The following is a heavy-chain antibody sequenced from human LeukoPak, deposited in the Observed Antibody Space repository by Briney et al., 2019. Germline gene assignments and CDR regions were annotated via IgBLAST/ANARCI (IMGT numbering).Heavy chain of an antibody. V-gene: IGHV4-39*07. J-gene: IGHJ4*02. CDR1: GGSISSSSYY. D-gene: IGHD2-21*02. CDR3: ARGLTAIRSVFDY. Sequence: PSETLSLTCTVSGGSISSSSYYWGWIRQPPGKGLEWIGSIYYSGSTYYNPSLKSRVTISVDKSKNQFSLKLSSVTAADTAVYYCARGLTAIRSVFDYWGQRTLVTVSS. CDR2: IYYSGST.